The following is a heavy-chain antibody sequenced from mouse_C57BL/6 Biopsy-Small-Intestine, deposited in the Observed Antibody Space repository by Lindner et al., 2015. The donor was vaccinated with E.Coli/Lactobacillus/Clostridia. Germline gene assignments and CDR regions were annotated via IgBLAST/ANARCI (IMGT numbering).Heavy chain of an antibody. D-gene: IGHD2-2*01. V-gene: IGHV5-17*01. CDR2: ISSGSSTI. CDR3: ASNGYYYAMDY. Sequence: VQLQESGGGLVKPGGSLKHSCAASGFTFSDYGMHWVRQAPEKGLEWVAYISSGSSTIYYADTVKGRFTISRDNAKNTLFLQMTSLRSEDTAMYYCASNGYYYAMDYWGQGTSVTVSS. CDR1: GFTFSDYG. J-gene: IGHJ4*01.